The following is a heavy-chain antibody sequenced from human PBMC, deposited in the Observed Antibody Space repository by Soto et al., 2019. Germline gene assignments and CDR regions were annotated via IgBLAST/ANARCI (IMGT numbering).Heavy chain of an antibody. CDR1: GGSISSGGYY. V-gene: IGHV4-31*03. CDR2: IYYSGST. D-gene: IGHD3-10*01. J-gene: IGHJ5*02. CDR3: ERDLGWAGNIWFDP. Sequence: TLALTCTVSGGSISSGGYYWSWIRQHPGKGLEWIGYIYYSGSTYYNPSLKSRVTISVDTSKNQFSMKLSSVTAADTAVYYCERDLGWAGNIWFDPWGQGSMVTVSS.